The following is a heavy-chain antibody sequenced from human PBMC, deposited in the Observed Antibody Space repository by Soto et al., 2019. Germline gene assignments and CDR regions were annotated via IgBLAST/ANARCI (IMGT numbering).Heavy chain of an antibody. CDR2: INDRGSI. V-gene: IGHV4-34*01. CDR1: GGSFSGYY. D-gene: IGHD3-9*01. CDR3: ARERPDILTGPPCVWYFDL. Sequence: QVQLQQWGAGPLRPLETLSLTCGVSGGSFSGYYWAWIRQSPGKGLEWIGEINDRGSINYNPSLKSRVSISVDTSKYHYSLKLRSVTAADTAVYYGARERPDILTGPPCVWYFDLWGRGTRVTVSS. J-gene: IGHJ2*01.